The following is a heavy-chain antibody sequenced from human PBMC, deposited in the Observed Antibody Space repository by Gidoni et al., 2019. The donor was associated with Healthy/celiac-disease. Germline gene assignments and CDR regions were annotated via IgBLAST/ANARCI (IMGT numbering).Heavy chain of an antibody. Sequence: EVQLLESGGGWVQPGGSLRLSCAASGFTFRSYAMSWVRQAPGKGLEWVSTISGSGGSTYYADSVKGRFTISRDNSKNTLYLQMNSLRAEDTAVYYCAKGLAAAGTYWYFDLWGRGTLVTVSS. CDR3: AKGLAAAGTYWYFDL. CDR2: ISGSGGST. J-gene: IGHJ2*01. D-gene: IGHD6-13*01. V-gene: IGHV3-23*01. CDR1: GFTFRSYA.